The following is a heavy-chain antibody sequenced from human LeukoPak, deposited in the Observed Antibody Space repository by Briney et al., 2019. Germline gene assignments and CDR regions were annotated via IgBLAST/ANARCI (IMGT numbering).Heavy chain of an antibody. J-gene: IGHJ4*02. V-gene: IGHV3-48*04. Sequence: PGGSLRLSCAASGFTFSSYSMNWVRQAPGKGLEWVSYISSSSSTIYYADSVKGRFTISRDNAKNSLYLQMDSLRAEDTAVYYCAREQIPSRYCSSTSCHRAPFDYWGQGTLVTVSS. CDR1: GFTFSSYS. CDR3: AREQIPSRYCSSTSCHRAPFDY. CDR2: ISSSSSTI. D-gene: IGHD2-2*01.